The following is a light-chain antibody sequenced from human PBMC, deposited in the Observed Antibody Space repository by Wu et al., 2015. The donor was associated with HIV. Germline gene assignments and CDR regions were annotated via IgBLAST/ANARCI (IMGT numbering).Light chain of an antibody. CDR1: QSVSGSY. J-gene: IGKJ3*01. CDR3: QQYGSSPFT. CDR2: GAS. V-gene: IGKV3-20*01. Sequence: IVLTQSPGTLSFSPGERATLSCRASQSVSGSYLAWYQQKPGQAPRLLIYGASSRATDIPDRFSGSGSGTDFTLIISRLEPEDFAVYYCQQYGSSPFTFGPGTKVDIK.